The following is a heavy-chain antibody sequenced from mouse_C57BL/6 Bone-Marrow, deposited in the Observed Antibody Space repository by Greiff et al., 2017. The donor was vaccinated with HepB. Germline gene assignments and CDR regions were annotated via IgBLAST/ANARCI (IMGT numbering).Heavy chain of an antibody. D-gene: IGHD2-4*01. CDR1: GYTFTSYW. CDR3: ARWGDYDFDY. V-gene: IGHV1-59*01. Sequence: QVQLQQSGAELVRPGTSVKLSCKASGYTFTSYWMHWVKQRPGQGLEWIGVIDPSDSYTNYNQKFKGKATLTVDTPSSTAYMQLSSLTSEDSAVYYCARWGDYDFDYWGQGTTLTVSS. CDR2: IDPSDSYT. J-gene: IGHJ2*01.